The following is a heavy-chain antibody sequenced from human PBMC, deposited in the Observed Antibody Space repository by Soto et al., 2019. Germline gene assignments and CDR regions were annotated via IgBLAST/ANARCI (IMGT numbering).Heavy chain of an antibody. D-gene: IGHD2-21*02. CDR3: ARGGMTAPYYYYGMDV. J-gene: IGHJ6*02. Sequence: QVQLVQSGAEVKKPGSSVKVSCKASGDTFSSYAISWVRQAPGQGLEWMGGIIPIFGTANYAQKFQGRVTITADESTSTAYMELSSLRSEDTAVYYCARGGMTAPYYYYGMDVWGQGTTVTVSS. CDR1: GDTFSSYA. V-gene: IGHV1-69*01. CDR2: IIPIFGTA.